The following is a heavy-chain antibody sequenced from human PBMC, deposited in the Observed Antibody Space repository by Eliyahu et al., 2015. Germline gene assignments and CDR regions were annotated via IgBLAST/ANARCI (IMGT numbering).Heavy chain of an antibody. Sequence: QVQLQQWGAGLLKPSETLSLXCAVYGGSFSGYYWXCIRQPPGKGLEWIGEINHSGSTNYNPXLKXRVTISVDTSKXQFSLKLSSVTAADTAVYYCAGEGYCSGGSCYSFYYYYGMDVWGQGTTVTVSS. CDR3: AGEGYCSGGSCYSFYYYYGMDV. CDR2: INHSGST. CDR1: GGSFSGYY. V-gene: IGHV4-34*01. J-gene: IGHJ6*02. D-gene: IGHD2-15*01.